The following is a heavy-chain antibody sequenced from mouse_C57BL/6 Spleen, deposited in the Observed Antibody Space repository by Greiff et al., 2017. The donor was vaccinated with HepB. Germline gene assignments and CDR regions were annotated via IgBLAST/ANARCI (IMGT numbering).Heavy chain of an antibody. CDR3: ARGDGSSYDAMDY. D-gene: IGHD1-1*01. J-gene: IGHJ4*01. Sequence: VQLQQSGPGLVKPSQSLSLTCSVTGYSITSGYYWNWIRQFPGNKLEWMGYISYDGSNNYNPSLKNRISITRDTSKNQFFLKLNSVTTEDTATYYCARGDGSSYDAMDYWGQGTSVTVSS. CDR2: ISYDGSN. CDR1: GYSITSGYY. V-gene: IGHV3-6*01.